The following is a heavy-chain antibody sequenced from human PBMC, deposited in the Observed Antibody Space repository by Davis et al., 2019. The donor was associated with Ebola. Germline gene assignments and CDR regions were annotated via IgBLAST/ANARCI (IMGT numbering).Heavy chain of an antibody. V-gene: IGHV3-21*01. Sequence: GESLKISCAASGFTFSSYSMNWVRQAPGKGLEWVSSISSSSSYIYYADSVKGRFTISRDNSKNTLYLQMNSLRAEDTAVYYCARVYDPYYYYGMDVWGQGTTVTVSS. CDR1: GFTFSSYS. CDR2: ISSSSSYI. D-gene: IGHD3-22*01. J-gene: IGHJ6*02. CDR3: ARVYDPYYYYGMDV.